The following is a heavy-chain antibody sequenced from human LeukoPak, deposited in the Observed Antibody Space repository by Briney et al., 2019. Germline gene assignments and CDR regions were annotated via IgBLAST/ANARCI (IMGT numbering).Heavy chain of an antibody. J-gene: IGHJ5*02. Sequence: GESLKISCKVSGYILTNNWIGWVRQVPGKGLEWMGLIYPGYSDAKYSPSLQGQVTFSVDKSISTAYLQWSSLKASDTAMYYCARLFTMVRGVIIMNWFDPWGQGTLVTVSS. CDR1: GYILTNNW. V-gene: IGHV5-51*01. CDR3: ARLFTMVRGVIIMNWFDP. CDR2: IYPGYSDA. D-gene: IGHD3-10*01.